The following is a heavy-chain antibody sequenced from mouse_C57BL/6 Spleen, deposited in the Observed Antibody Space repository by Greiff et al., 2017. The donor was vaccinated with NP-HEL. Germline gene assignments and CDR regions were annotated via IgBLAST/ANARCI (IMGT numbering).Heavy chain of an antibody. CDR3: ARGANYYGSRPDY. CDR1: GYAFSSYW. V-gene: IGHV1-80*01. D-gene: IGHD1-1*01. CDR2: IYPGDGDT. Sequence: VQLQQSGAELVKPGASVKISCKASGYAFSSYWMNWVKQRPGKGLEWIGQIYPGDGDTNYNGKFKGKATLTADKSSSTAYMQLSSLTSEDSAVYFCARGANYYGSRPDYWGQGATLTVSS. J-gene: IGHJ2*01.